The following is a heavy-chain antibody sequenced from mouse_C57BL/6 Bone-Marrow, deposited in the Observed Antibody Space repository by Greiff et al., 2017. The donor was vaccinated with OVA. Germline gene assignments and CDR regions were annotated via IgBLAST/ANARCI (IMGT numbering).Heavy chain of an antibody. CDR3: SSLLVYYAMDY. CDR1: GFTFSSYA. J-gene: IGHJ4*01. CDR2: ISSGGSYT. V-gene: IGHV5-4*03. Sequence: EVMLVESGGGLVKPGGSLKLSCAASGFTFSSYAMSWVRQTPEKRLEWVATISSGGSYTYYPDNVKGRFTISRDNAKNNLYLQMSNLKSEDTAMYYCSSLLVYYAMDYWGQGTSVTVSS.